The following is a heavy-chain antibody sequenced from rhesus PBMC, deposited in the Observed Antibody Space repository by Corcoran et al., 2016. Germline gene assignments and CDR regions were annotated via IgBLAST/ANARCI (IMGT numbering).Heavy chain of an antibody. J-gene: IGHJ4*01. CDR1: GGSISSSY. CDR3: ATSGVVTEPNY. Sequence: QLQLQESGPGLVKPSETLSVTCAVSGGSISSSYWSWIRQAPGKGLEWIGYIYGSGSSTNYNPSLKSRVPLSVATSKNQLSLKLSSVTAADTAVYYCATSGVVTEPNYWGQGVLVTVSS. V-gene: IGHV4-169*01. CDR2: IYGSGSST. D-gene: IGHD3-16*01.